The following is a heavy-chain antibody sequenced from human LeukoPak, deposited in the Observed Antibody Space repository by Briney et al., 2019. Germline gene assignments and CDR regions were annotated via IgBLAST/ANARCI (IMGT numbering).Heavy chain of an antibody. D-gene: IGHD2-2*01. CDR1: GGSISSGGYY. J-gene: IGHJ4*02. V-gene: IGHV4-31*03. CDR3: ARYKSSSTSPFDY. Sequence: SETLSLTCTVSGGSISSGGYYWSWIRQHPGKGLEWIGYIYYSGSTYYNPSLKSRVTISVDTSKNQFSLKLSSVTAADTAVYYCARYKSSSTSPFDYWGQGTLVTVSS. CDR2: IYYSGST.